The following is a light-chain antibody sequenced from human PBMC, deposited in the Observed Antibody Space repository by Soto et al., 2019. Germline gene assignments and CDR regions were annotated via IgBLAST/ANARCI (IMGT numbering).Light chain of an antibody. Sequence: QLVLTQSPSASASLGASVKLTCTLSSGHSSYAIAWHQQQPEKGPRYLMKVNSDGSHSKGDGIPDRFSGSSSGAERYLTISSLRSEDEADYYCQTWGTGSRGGFGGGTKLTVL. V-gene: IGLV4-69*01. CDR1: SGHSSYA. CDR2: VNSDGSH. CDR3: QTWGTGSRGG. J-gene: IGLJ2*01.